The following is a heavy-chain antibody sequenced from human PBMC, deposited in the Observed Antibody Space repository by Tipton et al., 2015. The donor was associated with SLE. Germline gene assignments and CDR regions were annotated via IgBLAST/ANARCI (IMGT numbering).Heavy chain of an antibody. CDR3: ARHAGDYAYFDS. Sequence: GLVKPSETLSLTCALYGGSFSGYYWNWIRQPPGKGLEWIGEINHSGSTNYNPSLKSRVTMSVDTSKNQFSLKLSSLTAADTAVYYCARHAGDYAYFDSWGQGTLVTASS. J-gene: IGHJ4*02. CDR1: GGSFSGYY. V-gene: IGHV4-34*01. D-gene: IGHD4-17*01. CDR2: INHSGST.